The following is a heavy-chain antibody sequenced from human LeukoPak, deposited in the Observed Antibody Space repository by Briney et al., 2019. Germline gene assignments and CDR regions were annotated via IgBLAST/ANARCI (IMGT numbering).Heavy chain of an antibody. CDR1: GFAFSDYY. CDR2: ISSSGSTI. J-gene: IGHJ5*02. CDR3: ARGTTSSHSNWFDP. D-gene: IGHD2-2*01. V-gene: IGHV3-11*01. Sequence: PGGSLRLSCAASGFAFSDYYMSWIRQAPGKGLEWVSYISSSGSTIYYADSVKGRFTISRDNAKNSLYLQMNSLRAEDTAVYYCARGTTSSHSNWFDPWGQGTLVTVSS.